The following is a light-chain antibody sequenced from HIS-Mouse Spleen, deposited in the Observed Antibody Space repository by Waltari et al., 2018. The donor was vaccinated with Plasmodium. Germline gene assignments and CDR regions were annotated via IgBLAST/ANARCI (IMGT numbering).Light chain of an antibody. CDR1: QSVSSN. Sequence: IVMTQSPATLSVSPVRRAHLSCRASQSVSSNLAWYQQKPGQAPRLLIYGASTRATGIPARFSGSGSGTEFTLTISSLQSEDFAVYYCQQYNNWSFTFGPGTKVDIK. V-gene: IGKV3-15*01. CDR3: QQYNNWSFT. J-gene: IGKJ3*01. CDR2: GAS.